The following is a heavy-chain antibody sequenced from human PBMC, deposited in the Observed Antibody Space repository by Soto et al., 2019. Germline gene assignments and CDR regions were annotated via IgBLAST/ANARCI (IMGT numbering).Heavy chain of an antibody. CDR2: IYYSGST. D-gene: IGHD3-22*01. CDR1: GGSISSSSYY. CDR3: ARDRYYDSSGYYYEASGFDP. J-gene: IGHJ5*02. V-gene: IGHV4-39*02. Sequence: PSETLSLTCTVSGGSISSSSYYWGWIRQPPGKGLEWIGSIYYSGSTYYNPSLKSRVTISVDTSKNQFSLKLSSVTAADTAVYYCARDRYYDSSGYYYEASGFDPWGQGTLVTVSS.